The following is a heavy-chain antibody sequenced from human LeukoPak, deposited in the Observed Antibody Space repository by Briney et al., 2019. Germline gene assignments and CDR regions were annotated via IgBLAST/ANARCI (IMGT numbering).Heavy chain of an antibody. V-gene: IGHV1-46*01. CDR3: AREVVDGGYDRGAFDI. D-gene: IGHD5-12*01. J-gene: IGHJ3*02. Sequence: EASVKVSCKASGYTFTSYYMHWVRQAPGQGLEWMGIINPSGGSTSYAQKFQGRVTMTRDTSTSTVYMELSSLRSEDTAVYYCAREVVDGGYDRGAFDIWGQGTMVTVSS. CDR2: INPSGGST. CDR1: GYTFTSYY.